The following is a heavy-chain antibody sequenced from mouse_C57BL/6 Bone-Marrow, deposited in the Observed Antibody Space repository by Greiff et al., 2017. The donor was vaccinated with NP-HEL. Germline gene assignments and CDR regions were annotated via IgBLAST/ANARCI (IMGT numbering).Heavy chain of an antibody. CDR2: IYPRSGNT. CDR1: GYTFTSYG. J-gene: IGHJ1*03. D-gene: IGHD1-1*01. Sequence: VKLMESGAELARPGASVKLSCKASGYTFTSYGISWVKQRTGQGLEWIGEIYPRSGNTYYNEKFKGKATLTADKSSSTAYMELRSLTSEDSAVYFCARIGPLYYGSTYWYFDVWGTGTTVTVSS. CDR3: ARIGPLYYGSTYWYFDV. V-gene: IGHV1-81*01.